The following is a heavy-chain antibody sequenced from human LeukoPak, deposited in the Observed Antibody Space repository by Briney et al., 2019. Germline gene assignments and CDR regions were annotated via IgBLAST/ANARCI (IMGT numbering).Heavy chain of an antibody. V-gene: IGHV6-1*01. J-gene: IGHJ5*02. CDR3: AREGRRYGTYSGYALTPSMHNWFDP. CDR2: TYYRSKWYN. CDR1: GDSVSSNSAA. D-gene: IGHD5-12*01. Sequence: SQTLSLTCAISGDSVSSNSAAWNWIRQSPSRGLEWLGRTYYRSKWYNDYAVSVKSRITINPDTSKNQFSLQLNSVTPEDTAVYYCAREGRRYGTYSGYALTPSMHNWFDPWGQGTLVTVSS.